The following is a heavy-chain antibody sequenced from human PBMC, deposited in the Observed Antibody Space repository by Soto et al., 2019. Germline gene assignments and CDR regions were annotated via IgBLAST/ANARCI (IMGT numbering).Heavy chain of an antibody. CDR3: VVAAQPYYFDY. V-gene: IGHV1-2*02. CDR2: INPNSGGT. CDR1: GYTFTGYY. D-gene: IGHD2-15*01. Sequence: ASVQVSCKASGYTFTGYYMHWVRQAPGQGLEWMGWINPNSGGTNYAQKLQGRVTMTTDTSTSTAYMELRSLRSDDTAVYYCVVAAQPYYFDYWGQGTLVTVSS. J-gene: IGHJ4*02.